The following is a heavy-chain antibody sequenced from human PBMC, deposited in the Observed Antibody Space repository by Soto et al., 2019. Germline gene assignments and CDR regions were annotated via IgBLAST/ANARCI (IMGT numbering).Heavy chain of an antibody. CDR1: GGSISSSSSY. J-gene: IGHJ4*02. D-gene: IGHD3-3*01. Sequence: SETLSLTCTVSGGSISSSSSYWGWIRQPPGKGLEWIGSINYRGSTYYNPSLKSRITISVDTSKNQFSLKLTSVTAADTAVYFCAKTGFWSGYRVADYWGQGTLVTVSS. V-gene: IGHV4-39*01. CDR2: INYRGST. CDR3: AKTGFWSGYRVADY.